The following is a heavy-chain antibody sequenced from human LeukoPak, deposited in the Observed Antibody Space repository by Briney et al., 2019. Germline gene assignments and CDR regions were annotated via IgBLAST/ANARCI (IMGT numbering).Heavy chain of an antibody. D-gene: IGHD3-22*01. J-gene: IGHJ3*01. CDR3: ARRFSSRSDGNGYYYGHDAFDV. V-gene: IGHV4-4*08. Sequence: SETLSLTCSVSGDSISSSDWSWVRQPPGKGLEWICNIYNSATTNYNPSLQSRVTMSVDTSKRQFSLHLTSVSAAATAVYYCARRFSSRSDGNGYYYGHDAFDVWGQGTLVTVSS. CDR1: GDSISSSD. CDR2: IYNSATT.